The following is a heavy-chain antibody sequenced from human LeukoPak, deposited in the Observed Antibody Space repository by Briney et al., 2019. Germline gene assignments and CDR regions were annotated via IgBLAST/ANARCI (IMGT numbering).Heavy chain of an antibody. J-gene: IGHJ4*02. Sequence: PGGSLRLSCEVSGFIFSYYGMNWVRQAPGKGLEWVSLIYSGGSTYYAASVKGRFTISRDNSKNTLYLQMNSLRPEDTAVYYCAKGYNYAYEYWGQGTLVTVSS. D-gene: IGHD5-18*01. CDR1: GFIFSYYG. CDR2: IYSGGST. CDR3: AKGYNYAYEY. V-gene: IGHV3-53*01.